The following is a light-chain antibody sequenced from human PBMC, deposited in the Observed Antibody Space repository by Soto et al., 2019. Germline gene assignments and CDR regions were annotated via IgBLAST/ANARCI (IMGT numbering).Light chain of an antibody. CDR3: QSYDSSLSGSYV. V-gene: IGLV1-40*01. CDR1: SSNIGAGYD. J-gene: IGLJ1*01. CDR2: GNN. Sequence: QSVLTQPPSVSGAPGQRVTISCTGSSSNIGAGYDVHWYQRLPGTAPKVLIYGNNNRPSGVPDRFSGSKSATSASLAITGLQAEDEADYYCQSYDSSLSGSYVFGTGTKVTVL.